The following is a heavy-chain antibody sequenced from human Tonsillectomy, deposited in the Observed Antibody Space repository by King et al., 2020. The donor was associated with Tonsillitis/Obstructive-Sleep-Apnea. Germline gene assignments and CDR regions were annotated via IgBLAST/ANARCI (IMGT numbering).Heavy chain of an antibody. CDR1: GFTFDDYA. J-gene: IGHJ3*02. D-gene: IGHD4-17*01. CDR2: ISWNSGRI. CDR3: VKDIGGEPYPGAFDI. V-gene: IGHV3-9*01. Sequence: VQLVESGGGLVQPGRSLRLSCAPSGFTFDDYAMHWVRQAPGKGLEWVSSISWNSGRIGYVDSVKGRFTISRDNAKNSLYLQMNSLRAEDTAFYYCVKDIGGEPYPGAFDIWGQGTMVTVSS.